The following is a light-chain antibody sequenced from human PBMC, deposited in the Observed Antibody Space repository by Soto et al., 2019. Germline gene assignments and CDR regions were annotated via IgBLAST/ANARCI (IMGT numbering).Light chain of an antibody. CDR1: SSDVGGHNY. CDR2: NVS. J-gene: IGLJ1*01. Sequence: QSVLTQPASVSGSPGQSITISCTGTSSDVGGHNYVSWYQQHPGKPPKLLINNVSHRPSGVSDRFSGSKSGNTASLTISGLQAEDEADYYCSSYTSTSTRVFGTGTKVTVL. V-gene: IGLV2-14*03. CDR3: SSYTSTSTRV.